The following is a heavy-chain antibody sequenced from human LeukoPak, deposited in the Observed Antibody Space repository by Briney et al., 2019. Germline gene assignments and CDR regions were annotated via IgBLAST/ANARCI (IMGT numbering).Heavy chain of an antibody. Sequence: SETLSLTCAVSGGSISSYYWSWIRQPPGKGLEWIGYIYYSGSTNYNPSLKSRVTISVDTSKNQFSLKLSSVTVADTAVYYCAREQLWGAFDIWGQGTMVTVS. V-gene: IGHV4-59*01. CDR2: IYYSGST. D-gene: IGHD5-18*01. CDR3: AREQLWGAFDI. J-gene: IGHJ3*02. CDR1: GGSISSYY.